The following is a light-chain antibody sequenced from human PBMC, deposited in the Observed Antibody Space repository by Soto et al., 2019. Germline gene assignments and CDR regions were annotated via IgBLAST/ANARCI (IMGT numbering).Light chain of an antibody. CDR3: QQSYSTPFT. CDR1: QTISTF. V-gene: IGKV1-39*01. J-gene: IGKJ3*01. Sequence: DIQMTQSPSSLSASVGDRVTITCRASQTISTFLNWYQQKPGKAPNLLIYAASSVQRGVPSRFSGSGSGTDFTLTISTLQPEDFATYYCQQSYSTPFTFGPGTKVDIK. CDR2: AAS.